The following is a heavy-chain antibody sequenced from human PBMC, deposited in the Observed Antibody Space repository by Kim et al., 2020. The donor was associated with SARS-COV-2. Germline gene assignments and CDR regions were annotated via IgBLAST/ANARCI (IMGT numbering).Heavy chain of an antibody. CDR3: ARDSVRGVTIYYYYGMDG. CDR2: INSDGSST. D-gene: IGHD3-10*02. V-gene: IGHV3-74*01. CDR1: GFTFSSYW. Sequence: GGSLRLSCAASGFTFSSYWMHWVRQAPGKGLVWVSRINSDGSSTSYADSVKGRFTISRDNAKNTLYLQMNSLRAEDTAVYYCARDSVRGVTIYYYYGMDGWGQGTTVTVPS. J-gene: IGHJ6*02.